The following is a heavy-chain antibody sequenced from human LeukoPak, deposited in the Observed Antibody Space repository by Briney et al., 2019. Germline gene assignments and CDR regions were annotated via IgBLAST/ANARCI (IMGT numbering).Heavy chain of an antibody. D-gene: IGHD3-10*01. CDR3: ASTMVRGVIITRL. CDR2: ISSNGGST. V-gene: IGHV3-64D*09. J-gene: IGHJ4*02. Sequence: PGGSLRLSCSASGFTFSSYAMHWVRQAPGKRLEYVSAISSNGGSTYYADSVKGRFTISRDNSKNTLYLQMSSLRAEDTAVYYCASTMVRGVIITRLWGQGTLVTVSS. CDR1: GFTFSSYA.